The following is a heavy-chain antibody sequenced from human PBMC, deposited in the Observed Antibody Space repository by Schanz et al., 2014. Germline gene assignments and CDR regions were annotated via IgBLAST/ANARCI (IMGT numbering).Heavy chain of an antibody. V-gene: IGHV4-59*01. CDR1: GGSISTYY. Sequence: QVPLQESGPGLVQPSETLSLTCTVSGGSISTYYWSWIRQPPGKGLQWIGYIYYSGSTNYNPSLKSRVTISVDTSKNQFSLKLSSVTAADTAVYYCARGVGDFWNGYLHGMDIWGQGTTVTVSS. CDR2: IYYSGST. D-gene: IGHD3-3*01. J-gene: IGHJ6*02. CDR3: ARGVGDFWNGYLHGMDI.